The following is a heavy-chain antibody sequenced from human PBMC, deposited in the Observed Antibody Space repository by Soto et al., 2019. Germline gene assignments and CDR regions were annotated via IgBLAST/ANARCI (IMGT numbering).Heavy chain of an antibody. Sequence: PSETLSLTCTVSGGSVSSGSYYWSWIRQPPGKGLEWIGYIYYSGSTNYNPSLKSRVTISVDTSKNQFSLKLSSVTAADTAVYYCARAPLSGWYTRTGSTHNWFDPWGQGTLVTVSS. V-gene: IGHV4-61*01. J-gene: IGHJ5*02. D-gene: IGHD6-19*01. CDR1: GGSVSSGSYY. CDR3: ARAPLSGWYTRTGSTHNWFDP. CDR2: IYYSGST.